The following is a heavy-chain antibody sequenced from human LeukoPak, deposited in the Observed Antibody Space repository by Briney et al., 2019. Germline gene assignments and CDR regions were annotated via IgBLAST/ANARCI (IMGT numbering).Heavy chain of an antibody. Sequence: GGSLRFSCGASGFSLGSYSMDWVRQVPGKGLEWVSHINSGSSTIYYADSVKGRFTISRDNAGNSLYLQMNSLRAEDTAVYYCARVLLERPGIDSFDIWGQGTMVTVSS. CDR1: GFSLGSYS. D-gene: IGHD1-1*01. J-gene: IGHJ3*02. CDR2: INSGSSTI. CDR3: ARVLLERPGIDSFDI. V-gene: IGHV3-48*01.